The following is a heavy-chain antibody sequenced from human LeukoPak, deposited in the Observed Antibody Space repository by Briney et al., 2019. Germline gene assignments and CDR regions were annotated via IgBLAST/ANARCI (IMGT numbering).Heavy chain of an antibody. D-gene: IGHD3-3*01. CDR1: GGSISSYY. CDR3: ARGRITIFGVITPHFDN. J-gene: IGHJ4*02. V-gene: IGHV4-59*01. CDR2: IQNSGNS. Sequence: SETLSLTCTVSGGSISSYYWSWIRQPPGKGPEWIGYIQNSGNSNFNPSLKSRVTISLDTSKNQFSLDLNSVTAADTAMYYCARGRITIFGVITPHFDNWGQGTLVTVSS.